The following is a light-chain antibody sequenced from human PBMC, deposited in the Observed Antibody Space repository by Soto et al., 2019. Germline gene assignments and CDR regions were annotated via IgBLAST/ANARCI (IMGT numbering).Light chain of an antibody. CDR1: QSISSN. CDR3: QMYNNWVGT. CDR2: GAA. V-gene: IGKV3-15*01. Sequence: EIVMTQSPAILSVSPGERATLSCRANQSISSNLAWYQQKPGQAPRLLIYGAATRATGIPARFSGGGSGTDFTLTINSLQSEDFAVYYCQMYNNWVGTFGGGTKV. J-gene: IGKJ4*01.